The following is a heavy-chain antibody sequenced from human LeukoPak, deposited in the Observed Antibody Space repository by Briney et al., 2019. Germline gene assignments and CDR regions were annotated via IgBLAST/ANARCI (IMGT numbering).Heavy chain of an antibody. D-gene: IGHD5-18*01. CDR3: AARIQLWSAEYFQH. Sequence: SETLSLTCAVSGGSISSGGYSWSWIRQPPGKGLEWIGYIYHSGSTYYNPSLKSRVTISVDRSKNQFSLKLSSVTAADMAVYYCAARIQLWSAEYFQHWGQGTLVTVSS. J-gene: IGHJ1*01. V-gene: IGHV4-30-2*01. CDR1: GGSISSGGYS. CDR2: IYHSGST.